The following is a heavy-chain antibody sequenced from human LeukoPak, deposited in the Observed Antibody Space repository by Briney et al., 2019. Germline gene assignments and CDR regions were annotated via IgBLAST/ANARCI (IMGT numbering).Heavy chain of an antibody. CDR2: ISAYNGNT. Sequence: PGASVKVSCKASGYXFTSYGISWVRQAPGQGLEWMGWISAYNGNTNYAQKLQGRVTMTTDTSTSTAYMELRSLRSDDTAVYYCARYYEGWGYCSGGSCYRAYYGMDVWGQGTTVTVSS. J-gene: IGHJ6*02. CDR3: ARYYEGWGYCSGGSCYRAYYGMDV. D-gene: IGHD2-15*01. CDR1: GYXFTSYG. V-gene: IGHV1-18*01.